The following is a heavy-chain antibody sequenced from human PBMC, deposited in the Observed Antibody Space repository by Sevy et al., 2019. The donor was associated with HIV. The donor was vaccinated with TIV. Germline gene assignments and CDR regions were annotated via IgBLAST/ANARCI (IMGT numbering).Heavy chain of an antibody. D-gene: IGHD5-12*01. CDR2: SSPFTGSP. CDR3: GKCTLWVYDPTNRKCGMDV. V-gene: IGHV1-18*01. J-gene: IGHJ6*02. Sequence: ASVKVSCKASGYNFINYGISWVRQAPGQGLEWVGGSSPFTGSPNYPQKLQDRVTVTTDTATNTAYMELRNLRSDDTTVYYCGKCTLWVYDPTNRKCGMDVWGQGTTVTVSS. CDR1: GYNFINYG.